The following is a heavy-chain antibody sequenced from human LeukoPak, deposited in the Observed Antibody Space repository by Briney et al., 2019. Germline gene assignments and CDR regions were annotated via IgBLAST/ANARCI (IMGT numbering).Heavy chain of an antibody. CDR2: IKSKTDGGTT. CDR3: TTEDYDFWSGYYYFDP. D-gene: IGHD3-3*01. J-gene: IGHJ5*02. Sequence: PGGSLRLSYAASGFTFSNAWMSWVRQAPGKGLEWVGRIKSKTDGGTTDYAAPVKGRFTISRDDSKNTLYLQMNSLKTEDTAVYYCTTEDYDFWSGYYYFDPWGQGTLVTVSS. CDR1: GFTFSNAW. V-gene: IGHV3-15*01.